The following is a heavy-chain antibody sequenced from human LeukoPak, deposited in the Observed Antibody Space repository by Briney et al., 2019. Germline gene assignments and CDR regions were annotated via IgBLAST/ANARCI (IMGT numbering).Heavy chain of an antibody. D-gene: IGHD4-17*01. Sequence: SETLSLTCTVSGGSISGSSYYWGWVRQPPGKGLEWIGSIVYSGTAHYDPSLKSRVTISVDTSKSQFSLRLSSVTAADTAIYYCARDFGDHRIDYWGQGTLVTVSS. CDR3: ARDFGDHRIDY. J-gene: IGHJ4*02. V-gene: IGHV4-39*01. CDR2: IVYSGTA. CDR1: GGSISGSSYY.